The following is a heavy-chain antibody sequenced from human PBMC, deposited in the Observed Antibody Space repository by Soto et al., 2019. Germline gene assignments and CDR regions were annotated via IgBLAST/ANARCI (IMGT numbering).Heavy chain of an antibody. V-gene: IGHV3-74*01. J-gene: IGHJ5*02. CDR1: GFTFSTYW. Sequence: EVQLVEAGGGLVQPGGSLRLSCAASGFTFSTYWMHWVRQAPGKGPVWVSRIETDGSRTTYEDSVKGRFTISRDNAKNMMYLQMNSLIVEDTAVYYCVRDRPHNWFDPWGQGTLVTVSS. D-gene: IGHD6-6*01. CDR3: VRDRPHNWFDP. CDR2: IETDGSRT.